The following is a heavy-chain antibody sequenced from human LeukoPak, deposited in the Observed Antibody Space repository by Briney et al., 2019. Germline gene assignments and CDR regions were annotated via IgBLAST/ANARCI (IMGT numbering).Heavy chain of an antibody. CDR3: ARAARGYLYYFDY. J-gene: IGHJ4*02. CDR2: IYYTGST. CDR1: GGSISSGGYF. D-gene: IGHD3-22*01. V-gene: IGHV4-31*03. Sequence: SETLSLTCTVSGGSISSGGYFLSWIRQHPGKDLEWIGYIYYTGSTYYNPSLKSRVAMSLDTSKNQFSLKLSSVTAADTDVYYCARAARGYLYYFDYWGQGTLVTVSS.